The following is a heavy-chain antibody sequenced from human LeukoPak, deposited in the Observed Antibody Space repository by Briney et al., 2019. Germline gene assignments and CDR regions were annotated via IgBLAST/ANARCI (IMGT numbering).Heavy chain of an antibody. V-gene: IGHV3-30*03. J-gene: IGHJ4*02. CDR2: ISYDGSNK. CDR3: AMSLWFGELGY. Sequence: GGSLRLSCAASGFTFRTYWMAWVRQAPGKGLEWVAVISYDGSNKYYADSVKGRFTISRDDSKNTLYLQMNSLRAEDTAVYYCAMSLWFGELGYWGQGTLVTVSS. D-gene: IGHD3-10*01. CDR1: GFTFRTYW.